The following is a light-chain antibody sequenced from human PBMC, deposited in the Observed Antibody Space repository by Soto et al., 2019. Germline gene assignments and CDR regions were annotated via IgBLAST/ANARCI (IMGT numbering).Light chain of an antibody. CDR2: GAS. Sequence: EIVLTQSPGTLSLSPGERATLSCRASQSVSSSYLAWYQQKPGQAPRLLIYGASSRATDIPDRFSGSASGADFTLTIDRLEPEDFAVYYCQQYNNWPWTFGQGTKVDI. J-gene: IGKJ1*01. CDR1: QSVSSSY. V-gene: IGKV3-20*01. CDR3: QQYNNWPWT.